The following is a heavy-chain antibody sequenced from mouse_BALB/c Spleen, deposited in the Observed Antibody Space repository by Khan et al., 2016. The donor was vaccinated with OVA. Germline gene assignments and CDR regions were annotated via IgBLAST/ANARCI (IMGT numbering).Heavy chain of an antibody. V-gene: IGHV2-9*02. J-gene: IGHJ2*01. CDR2: IWAGGST. CDR3: ARLEDK. CDR1: GFSLTSYG. Sequence: QVQLKESGPGLVAPSQSLSITCTVSGFSLTSYGVHWVCQPPGTGLEWLGVIWAGGSTNYNSALMSRLSISKENYKSQVIVKMNSLHTDYTAMYYCARLEDKWGQGTTLTVSS.